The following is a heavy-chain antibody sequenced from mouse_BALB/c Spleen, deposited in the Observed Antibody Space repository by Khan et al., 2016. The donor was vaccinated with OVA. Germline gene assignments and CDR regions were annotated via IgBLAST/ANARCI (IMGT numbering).Heavy chain of an antibody. J-gene: IGHJ2*01. Sequence: EVQLVETGPGLVKPSQSLSLTCTVTGYSITSGYGWNWIRQSPGNKLEWMGYISYSGSTNYNPSLKSRISITRDTSKNQFFLQSNSVTTEDTATXYCARTARIKYWGQGTTLTVAS. V-gene: IGHV3-2*02. CDR3: ARTARIKY. CDR2: ISYSGST. D-gene: IGHD1-2*01. CDR1: GYSITSGYG.